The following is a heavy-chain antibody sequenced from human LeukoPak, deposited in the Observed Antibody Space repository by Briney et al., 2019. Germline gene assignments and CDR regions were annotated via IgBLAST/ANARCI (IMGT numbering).Heavy chain of an antibody. CDR1: GFTFDDYA. CDR3: AKERNLGV. Sequence: GRSLRLSCAASGFTFDDYAMHWVRQAPGKGLEWVSGISWNSGSIGYADSVKGRFTISRDNAKNSLYLQMNSLRAEDTALYYCAKERNLGVWGQGTLVTVSS. V-gene: IGHV3-9*01. J-gene: IGHJ4*02. CDR2: ISWNSGSI. D-gene: IGHD2/OR15-2a*01.